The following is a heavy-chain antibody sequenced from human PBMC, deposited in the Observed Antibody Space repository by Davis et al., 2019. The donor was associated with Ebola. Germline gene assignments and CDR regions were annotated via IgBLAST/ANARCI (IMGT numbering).Heavy chain of an antibody. J-gene: IGHJ4*02. CDR3: ARGLRWEYYFDY. D-gene: IGHD1-26*01. V-gene: IGHV4-34*01. CDR1: GGSISSYY. CDR2: INHSGST. Sequence: SETLSLTCTVSGGSISSYYWSWIRQPPGKGLEWIGEINHSGSTNYNPSLKSRVTISVDTSKNQFSLQLNSVTPEDTAVYYCARGLRWEYYFDYWGQGTLVTVSS.